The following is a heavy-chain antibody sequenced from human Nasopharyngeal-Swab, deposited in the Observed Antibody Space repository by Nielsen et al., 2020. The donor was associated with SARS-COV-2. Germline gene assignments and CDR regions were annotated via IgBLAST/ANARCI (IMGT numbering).Heavy chain of an antibody. V-gene: IGHV1-24*01. J-gene: IGHJ6*02. CDR1: GYTLTELS. CDR3: ARDGGDRYCTGGVCPLYYYYGMDV. CDR2: FDPEDAET. D-gene: IGHD2-8*02. Sequence: ASVKVSCKVSGYTLTELSMHWVRQAPGKGLEWMGGFDPEDAETIYAQKFQGRVTMTEDTSTDTAYMELRSLRSDDTAVYYCARDGGDRYCTGGVCPLYYYYGMDVWGQGTTVTVSS.